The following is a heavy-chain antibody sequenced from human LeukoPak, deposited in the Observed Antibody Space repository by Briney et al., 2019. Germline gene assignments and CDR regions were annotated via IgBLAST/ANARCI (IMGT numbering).Heavy chain of an antibody. CDR2: NRSNSDDGTI. D-gene: IGHD3-22*01. CDR1: GFILSNAC. Sequence: GGSLSLSCATSGFILSNACVNWLREAPGKGLEWVGRNRSNSDDGTIDYAAPVKGRFTLSRDDSKTTLYLQMNSLQTEDTAVYYCATDFYDSTWGQGTLVTVSS. CDR3: ATDFYDST. V-gene: IGHV3-15*07. J-gene: IGHJ5*02.